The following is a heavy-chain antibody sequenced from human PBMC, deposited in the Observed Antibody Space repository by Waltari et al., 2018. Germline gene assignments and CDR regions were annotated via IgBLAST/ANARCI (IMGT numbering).Heavy chain of an antibody. CDR2: IVPLCGTA. D-gene: IGHD2-8*01. V-gene: IGHV1-69*05. J-gene: IGHJ6*04. CDR1: GGTFSSYA. Sequence: QVQLVQSGAEVKKPGSAVKVSCKASGGTFSSYAISWVRQAPGERVEWMGRIVPLCGTANFAQKFQGRVTMTRNTSISTADMELSSQRSEDTAVYYCAKNGGMDVWGKGTTVTVSS. CDR3: AKNGGMDV.